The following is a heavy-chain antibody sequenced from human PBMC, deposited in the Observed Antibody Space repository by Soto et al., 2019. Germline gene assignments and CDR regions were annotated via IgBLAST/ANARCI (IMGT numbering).Heavy chain of an antibody. D-gene: IGHD3-10*01. Sequence: GGSLRLSCAASGFTPSNHDMYWVRQATGKSLEWVSAIGIGGDTYYPASVKGRFTISRQNAKNSLYLQMNNLRAGDTAVYYCARGPGSPRYYNGMDVWGQGTTVTVSS. CDR3: ARGPGSPRYYNGMDV. CDR2: IGIGGDT. CDR1: GFTPSNHD. V-gene: IGHV3-13*01. J-gene: IGHJ6*02.